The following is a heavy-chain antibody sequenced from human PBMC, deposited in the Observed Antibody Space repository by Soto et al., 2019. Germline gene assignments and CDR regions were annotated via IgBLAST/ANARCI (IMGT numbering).Heavy chain of an antibody. CDR1: GGSISSYY. V-gene: IGHV4-59*08. J-gene: IGHJ4*02. CDR3: ARRSGGSANFDY. CDR2: IYYSGST. Sequence: QVQLQESGPGLVKPSETLSLTCTVSGGSISSYYWSWIRQPPGKGLEWIGYIYYSGSTNYNPSLKSRXXIXVXXSKNQFSLKLSSVTAADTAVYYCARRSGGSANFDYWGQGTLVTVSS. D-gene: IGHD2-15*01.